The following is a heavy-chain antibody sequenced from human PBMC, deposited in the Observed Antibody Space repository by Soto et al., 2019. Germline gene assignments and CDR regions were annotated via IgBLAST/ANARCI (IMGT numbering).Heavy chain of an antibody. V-gene: IGHV3-74*01. CDR2: INSDGSST. D-gene: IGHD3-22*01. Sequence: EVQLVESGGGLVQPGGSLRLSCAASGFSFSNCWMHWVRQAPGMGLVWVSHINSDGSSTTYADSVKGRFTISRDNAKNTLYLQMNSLIAEDTAVYYCARAIGYYGMDVWGQGTTVTVSS. CDR1: GFSFSNCW. CDR3: ARAIGYYGMDV. J-gene: IGHJ6*02.